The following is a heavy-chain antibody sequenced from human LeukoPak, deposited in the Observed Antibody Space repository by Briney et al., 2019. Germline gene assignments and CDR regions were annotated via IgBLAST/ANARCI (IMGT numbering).Heavy chain of an antibody. D-gene: IGHD3-22*01. CDR1: GFTFSDYV. Sequence: HAGGSLRLSCTTSGFTFSDYVVSWVRQAPGKGLEWIGFIRNKANGGTTEYAASVKGRFTISRDDSKTIAHLQVSSLKTEDTAVYYCSRFYSSGWASGAFDIWGQGTMVTVSS. J-gene: IGHJ3*02. V-gene: IGHV3-49*04. CDR3: SRFYSSGWASGAFDI. CDR2: IRNKANGGTT.